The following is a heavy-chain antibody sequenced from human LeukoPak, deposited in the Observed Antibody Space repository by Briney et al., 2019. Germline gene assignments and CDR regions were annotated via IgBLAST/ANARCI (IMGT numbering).Heavy chain of an antibody. D-gene: IGHD2-2*01. V-gene: IGHV3-23*01. CDR3: ARDGDIVVVPAWFDP. CDR2: GSGGST. Sequence: GSGGSTYYADSVKGRFTISRDNAKNTLYLQMNSRRAEDTAVYYCARDGDIVVVPAWFDPWGQGTLVTVSS. J-gene: IGHJ5*02.